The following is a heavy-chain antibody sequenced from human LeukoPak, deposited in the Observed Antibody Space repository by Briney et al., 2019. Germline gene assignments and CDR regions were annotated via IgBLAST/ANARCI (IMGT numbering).Heavy chain of an antibody. D-gene: IGHD3-22*01. CDR3: ARGSGETGGYYYVY. CDR1: GGSFSRYA. CDR2: IIPIFGTA. V-gene: IGHV1-69*13. Sequence: ASVKVSCKASGGSFSRYAISWVRQAPGQGLEWMGGIIPIFGTANYAQKFQGRVRITADESTRTAYMGPRTLRSEDTAIYYCARGSGETGGYYYVYWGRGTPVTVSS. J-gene: IGHJ4*02.